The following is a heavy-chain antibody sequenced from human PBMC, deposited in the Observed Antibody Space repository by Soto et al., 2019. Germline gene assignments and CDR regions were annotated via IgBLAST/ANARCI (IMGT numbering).Heavy chain of an antibody. CDR1: GGSISSYY. Sequence: LSLSCTVSGGSISSYYWSWIRQPPGKGLEWIGYIYYSGSTNYNPSLKSRVTISVDTSKNQFSLKLSSVTAADTAVYYCARDLDYWGQGTLVTVSS. J-gene: IGHJ4*02. CDR2: IYYSGST. V-gene: IGHV4-59*01. CDR3: ARDLDY.